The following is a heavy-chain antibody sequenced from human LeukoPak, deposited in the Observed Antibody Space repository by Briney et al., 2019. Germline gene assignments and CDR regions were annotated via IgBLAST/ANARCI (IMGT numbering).Heavy chain of an antibody. CDR2: IYPGDSDT. V-gene: IGHV5-51*01. Sequence: GESLKISCKGSGYSFTSYWIGWVRQMPGKGLEWMGIIYPGDSDTRYSPSFQGQVTISADKSISTAYLQWSSLKASDTAMYYCAMCMSGISSGYFTFDYWGQGTLVTDSS. J-gene: IGHJ4*02. CDR3: AMCMSGISSGYFTFDY. D-gene: IGHD3-22*01. CDR1: GYSFTSYW.